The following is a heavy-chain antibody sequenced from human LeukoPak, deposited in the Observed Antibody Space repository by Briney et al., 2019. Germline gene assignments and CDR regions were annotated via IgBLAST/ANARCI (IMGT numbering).Heavy chain of an antibody. J-gene: IGHJ2*01. Sequence: SETLSLTCTVSGGSISSSSYYWGWIRQPPGKGLEWIGSIYYSGSTYYNPSLKSRVTISVDTSKNQFSLKLSSVTAADTAVYYCARDYYDSGGYYYSYQSHYWYFDLWGRGTLVTVSS. CDR3: ARDYYDSGGYYYSYQSHYWYFDL. CDR1: GGSISSSSYY. D-gene: IGHD3-22*01. CDR2: IYYSGST. V-gene: IGHV4-39*07.